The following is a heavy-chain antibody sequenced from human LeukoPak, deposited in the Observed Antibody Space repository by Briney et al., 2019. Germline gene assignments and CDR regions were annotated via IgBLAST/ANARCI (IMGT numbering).Heavy chain of an antibody. Sequence: PSETLSLTCTVSGGSISSSSYYWGWIRQPPGKGLEWIGSIYYSGSTYYNPSLKSRVTISVDTSKNQFSLKLSSVTAADTAVYYCAQLLWLSGHNWFDPWGQGTLVTVSS. D-gene: IGHD3-22*01. CDR2: IYYSGST. CDR1: GGSISSSSYY. CDR3: AQLLWLSGHNWFDP. J-gene: IGHJ5*02. V-gene: IGHV4-39*01.